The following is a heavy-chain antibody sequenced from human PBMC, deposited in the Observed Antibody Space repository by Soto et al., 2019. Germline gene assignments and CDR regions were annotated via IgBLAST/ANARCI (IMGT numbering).Heavy chain of an antibody. V-gene: IGHV1-2*04. CDR2: INPNSGGT. J-gene: IGHJ5*01. CDR1: GYTFTGYY. CDR3: ATSRVSIAVAGETQYLFDF. Sequence: GASVKPCCEACGYTFTGYYMHWVRQAPGQGIEWMGWINPNSGGTNYAQIFQGWVTMTRDTSISTAYMELSRLRSDDTAVYYCATSRVSIAVAGETQYLFDFRGQRTLVPVSA. D-gene: IGHD6-19*01.